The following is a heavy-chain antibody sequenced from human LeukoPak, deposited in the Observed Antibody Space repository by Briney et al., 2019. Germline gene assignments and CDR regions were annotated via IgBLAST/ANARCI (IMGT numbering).Heavy chain of an antibody. CDR3: AKAEGYDILTGLDY. CDR2: IGASGGST. D-gene: IGHD3-9*01. Sequence: GGSLRLSCATSGCTFSSYAMSWVRQAPGKGLEWVSGIGASGGSTYYADSVKGRFTISRDNSKNTLYLQMNSLRTEDTAVYYCAKAEGYDILTGLDYWGQGTLVTVSS. CDR1: GCTFSSYA. J-gene: IGHJ4*02. V-gene: IGHV3-23*01.